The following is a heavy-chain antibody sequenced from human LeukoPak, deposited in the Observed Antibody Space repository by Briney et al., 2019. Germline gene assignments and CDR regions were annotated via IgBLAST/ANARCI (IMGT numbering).Heavy chain of an antibody. CDR1: GFTFSSYG. J-gene: IGHJ4*02. D-gene: IGHD3-10*01. V-gene: IGHV3-30*02. CDR3: AKPPGRKYYFDY. CDR2: IWYDGSNK. Sequence: PGGSLRLSCAASGFTFSSYGMHWVRQAPGKGLEWVAVIWYDGSNKYYADSVKGRFTISRDNSKNTLYLQMNSLRAEDTAVYYCAKPPGRKYYFDYWGQGTLVTVSS.